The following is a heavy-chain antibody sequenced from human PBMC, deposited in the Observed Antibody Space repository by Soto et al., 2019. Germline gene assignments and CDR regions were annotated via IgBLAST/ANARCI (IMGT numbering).Heavy chain of an antibody. D-gene: IGHD2-2*01. J-gene: IGHJ2*01. V-gene: IGHV3-23*01. CDR3: ARKILGSTSRPNYWYFDL. Sequence: ESGGGLVQPGGSLRLSCAGSGFTFINYAMNWVRQAPGKGLEWVSSISGGGDAAFFPDSVRGRFTISRDNSQNTVTLQMNSLGVDDTAVYYCARKILGSTSRPNYWYFDLWGRGTLVTVSS. CDR1: GFTFINYA. CDR2: ISGGGDAA.